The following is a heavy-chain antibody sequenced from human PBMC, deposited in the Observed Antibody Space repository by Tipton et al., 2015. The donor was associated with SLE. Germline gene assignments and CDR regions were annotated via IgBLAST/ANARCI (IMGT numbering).Heavy chain of an antibody. V-gene: IGHV1-69*02. CDR1: GDTFTSYT. Sequence: QVQLVQSGAEVKEPGSSVKVSCKASGDTFTSYTIAWVRQAPGQGLEWMGRIIPTFGLANYAQTFQGRVTITADKSTSTAYMELSGLRSEDTAVYYCARAFSGHDAGPYYYYMDVWGKGTTVTVSS. CDR2: IIPTFGLA. D-gene: IGHD5-12*01. J-gene: IGHJ6*03. CDR3: ARAFSGHDAGPYYYYMDV.